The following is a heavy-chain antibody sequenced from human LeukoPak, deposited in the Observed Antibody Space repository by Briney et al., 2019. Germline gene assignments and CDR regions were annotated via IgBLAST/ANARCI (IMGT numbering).Heavy chain of an antibody. J-gene: IGHJ5*02. V-gene: IGHV4-4*02. CDR2: IYHSGGT. CDR3: AREKRGFWYHWFDP. D-gene: IGHD3-3*01. CDR1: GDPINSIDW. Sequence: PSETLSLTCAVSGDPINSIDWWSWVRQSPARGLEWIGEIYHSGGTNYNPSLKSRVTISVDKSKNHLSLKLTSVTAADTAVYYCAREKRGFWYHWFDPWGQGTLVTVSS.